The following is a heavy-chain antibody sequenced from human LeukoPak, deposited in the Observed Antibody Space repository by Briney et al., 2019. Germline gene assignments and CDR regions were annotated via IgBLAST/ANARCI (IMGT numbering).Heavy chain of an antibody. CDR2: IDNSGST. D-gene: IGHD5-12*01. CDR1: GGSSSSYY. CDR3: ARMTYDPHGVDV. Sequence: SETLSLTCTVSGGSSSSYYWSWIRQPPGKGLEWIGYIDNSGSTNYNPSLRSRVTISVDKSNNQFSLKLSSVTAADTAVYYCARMTYDPHGVDVWGKGTTVTVSS. J-gene: IGHJ6*04. V-gene: IGHV4-59*01.